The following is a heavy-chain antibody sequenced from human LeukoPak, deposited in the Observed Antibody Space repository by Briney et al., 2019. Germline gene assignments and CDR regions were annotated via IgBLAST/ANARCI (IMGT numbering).Heavy chain of an antibody. Sequence: GASVKVSCKASVYTFTSYDINWVRQATGQGLEWMGWMNPNSGNTGYAQKFQGRVTMTRNTSISTAYMELSSLRSEDTAVYYCARGNYDFWSGYSPFDYWGQGTLVAVSS. CDR1: VYTFTSYD. CDR2: MNPNSGNT. CDR3: ARGNYDFWSGYSPFDY. V-gene: IGHV1-8*01. J-gene: IGHJ4*02. D-gene: IGHD3-3*01.